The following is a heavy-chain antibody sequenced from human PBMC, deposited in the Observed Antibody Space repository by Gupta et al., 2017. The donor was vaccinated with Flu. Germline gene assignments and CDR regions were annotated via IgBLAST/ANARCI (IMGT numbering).Heavy chain of an antibody. CDR3: ARRSSQYYYDSSGSPSSAFDI. J-gene: IGHJ3*02. Sequence: EINHSGSTNYNPSLKSRVTISVDTSKNQFSLKLSSVTAADTAVYYCARRSSQYYYDSSGSPSSAFDIWGQGTMVTVSS. D-gene: IGHD3-22*01. V-gene: IGHV4-34*01. CDR2: INHSGST.